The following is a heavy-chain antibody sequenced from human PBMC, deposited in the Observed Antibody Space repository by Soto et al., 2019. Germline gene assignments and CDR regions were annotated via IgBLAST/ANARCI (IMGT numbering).Heavy chain of an antibody. D-gene: IGHD6-13*01. Sequence: EASVKVSCKASGGTFSSYAISWVRQAPGQGLEWMGGIIPILGTANYAQKFQGRVTITSDESTSTAYMELSSLRSEDTAVYYCARELARTIAAAGTVNWFDPWGQGTLVTVSS. CDR1: GGTFSSYA. CDR3: ARELARTIAAAGTVNWFDP. CDR2: IIPILGTA. J-gene: IGHJ5*02. V-gene: IGHV1-69*13.